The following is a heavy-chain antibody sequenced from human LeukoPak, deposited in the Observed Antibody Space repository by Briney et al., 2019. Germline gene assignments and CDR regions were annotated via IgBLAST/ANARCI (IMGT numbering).Heavy chain of an antibody. J-gene: IGHJ4*02. CDR1: GFTFRSYE. CDR3: AKKGNSGNYYHPSYFDY. D-gene: IGHD1-26*01. Sequence: GGSLRLSCAASGFTFRSYEMNWVRQAPGKGLEWVSYISSSGSTIYYADSVKGRFTISRDNAKNSLYLQMNSLRAEDTAVYYCAKKGNSGNYYHPSYFDYWGQGTLVTVSS. V-gene: IGHV3-48*03. CDR2: ISSSGSTI.